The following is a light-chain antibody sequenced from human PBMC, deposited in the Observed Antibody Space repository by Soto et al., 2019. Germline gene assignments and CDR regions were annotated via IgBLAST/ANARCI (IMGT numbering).Light chain of an antibody. J-gene: IGLJ2*01. Sequence: QSVLTQPPSVSAAPGQKVTISCSGSSSNIGINYVSWYQQLPGTAPKLPIYENNKRPSGIPDRFSGSKSGTSATLGITGLQTGDEADYYCGTWDSSLGALFGGGTQLTVL. CDR1: SSNIGINY. CDR2: ENN. CDR3: GTWDSSLGAL. V-gene: IGLV1-51*02.